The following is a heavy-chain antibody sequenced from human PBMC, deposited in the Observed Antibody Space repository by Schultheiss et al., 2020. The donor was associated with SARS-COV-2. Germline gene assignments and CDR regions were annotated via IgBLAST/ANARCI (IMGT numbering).Heavy chain of an antibody. J-gene: IGHJ4*02. V-gene: IGHV3-30*02. D-gene: IGHD3-3*01. Sequence: GGSLRLSCAASGFTFSSYGMHWVRQAPGKGLEWVAVIWYDGSNKYYADSVKGRFTISRDNSKNTLYLQMNSLRAEDTAVYYCAKGAEKYYDFSYYFDYWGQGTLVTVSS. CDR2: IWYDGSNK. CDR1: GFTFSSYG. CDR3: AKGAEKYYDFSYYFDY.